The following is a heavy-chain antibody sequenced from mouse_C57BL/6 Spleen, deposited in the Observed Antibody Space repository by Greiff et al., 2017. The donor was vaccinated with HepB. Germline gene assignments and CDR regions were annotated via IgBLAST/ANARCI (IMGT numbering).Heavy chain of an antibody. Sequence: VKLMESGAELVMPGASVKLSCKASGYTFTSYWMHWVKQRPGQGLEWIGEIDPSDSYTNYNQKFKGKSTLTVDKSSSTAYMQLSSLTSEDSAVYYCARGGPFAYWGQGTLVTVSA. CDR2: IDPSDSYT. J-gene: IGHJ3*01. V-gene: IGHV1-69*01. CDR1: GYTFTSYW. CDR3: ARGGPFAY.